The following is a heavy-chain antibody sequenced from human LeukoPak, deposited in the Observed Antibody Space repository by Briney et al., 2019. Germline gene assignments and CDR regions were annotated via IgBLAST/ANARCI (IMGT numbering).Heavy chain of an antibody. V-gene: IGHV4-59*08. J-gene: IGHJ4*02. D-gene: IGHD2-21*01. CDR2: IHNSGST. Sequence: SETLSLTCTVSGXSITSDYWSWIRQPPGKGLEWIGKIHNSGSTNYTPSLKSRVTMSLDTSKNQFSLKLSSVTAADTAVYYCARQRISLFDYWGQGTLVTVSS. CDR3: ARQRISLFDY. CDR1: GXSITSDY.